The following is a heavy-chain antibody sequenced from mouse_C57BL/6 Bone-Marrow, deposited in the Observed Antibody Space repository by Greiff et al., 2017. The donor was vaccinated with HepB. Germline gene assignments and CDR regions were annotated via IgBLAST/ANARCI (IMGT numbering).Heavy chain of an antibody. CDR1: GFTFSSYA. J-gene: IGHJ1*03. CDR3: ARDLHYGNSLWYIDV. CDR2: ISAGGSYT. D-gene: IGHD2-1*01. V-gene: IGHV5-4*01. Sequence: DVLLVESGGGLVKPGGSLKLSCAASGFTFSSYAMSWVRQTPEKRLEWVATISAGGSYTYYPDNVKGRFTISRDNATNNLYLQMSHLTSEDTAMYYCARDLHYGNSLWYIDVWGTGTTVTVSS.